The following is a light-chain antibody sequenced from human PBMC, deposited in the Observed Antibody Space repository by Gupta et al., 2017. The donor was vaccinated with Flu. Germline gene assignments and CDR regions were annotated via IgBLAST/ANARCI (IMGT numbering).Light chain of an antibody. CDR1: KIGTES. J-gene: IGLJ3*02. V-gene: IGLV3-21*02. Sequence: YVLTQPPSVSVVPGQTATIACGADKIGTESVHWYQQRPDQAPVLVVYDDHYRPSGIPERFSGSNSGNTATLTISGVEAGDEADYYCQVWESSGNWVFGGGTKLTV. CDR2: DDH. CDR3: QVWESSGNWV.